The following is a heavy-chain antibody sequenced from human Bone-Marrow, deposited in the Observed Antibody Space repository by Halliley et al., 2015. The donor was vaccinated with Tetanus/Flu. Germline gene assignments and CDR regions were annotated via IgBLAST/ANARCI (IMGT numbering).Heavy chain of an antibody. J-gene: IGHJ4*02. CDR2: PYASGSS. D-gene: IGHD6-6*01. Sequence: VSLPYASGSSFYADSVEGRFAISRDNSKNTLVLEMNSLRAAATAVYYCVKRAYYTSSSFDFWGPGALVTVSS. V-gene: IGHV3-66*01. CDR3: VKRAYYTSSSFDF.